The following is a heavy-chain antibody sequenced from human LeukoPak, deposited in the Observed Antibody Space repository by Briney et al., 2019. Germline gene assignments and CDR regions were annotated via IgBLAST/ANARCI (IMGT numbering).Heavy chain of an antibody. V-gene: IGHV3-74*01. CDR3: ARARPRHYYYGMDV. D-gene: IGHD6-6*01. CDR2: INSDGSSA. Sequence: GGSLRLSCAASGFTFSSYWMHWVRQAPGKGLVWVSRINSDGSSASYADSVKGRFTISRDNSKNTLYLQMNSLRAEDTAVYYCARARPRHYYYGMDVWGQGTTVTVSS. CDR1: GFTFSSYW. J-gene: IGHJ6*02.